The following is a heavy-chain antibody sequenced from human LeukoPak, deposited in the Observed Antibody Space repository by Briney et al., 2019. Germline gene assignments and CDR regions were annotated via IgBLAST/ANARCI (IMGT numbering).Heavy chain of an antibody. CDR3: ATGDSSGYYPYYFDQ. CDR2: ISGYNGDR. Sequence: ASVKVSCKASGYSYTHYGIAWVRQAPGQGLEWMGWISGYNGDRNFAPKVQGRVTMTTDTSANIAYMELRSLRSEDTAVYYCATGDSSGYYPYYFDQWGQGTLVAVSP. V-gene: IGHV1-18*01. D-gene: IGHD3-22*01. CDR1: GYSYTHYG. J-gene: IGHJ4*02.